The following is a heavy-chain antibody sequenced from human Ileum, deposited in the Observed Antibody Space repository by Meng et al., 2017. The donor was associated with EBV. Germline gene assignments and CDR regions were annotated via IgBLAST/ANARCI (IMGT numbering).Heavy chain of an antibody. Sequence: GEVEGGGGGGGGRGGSRGRRGAGAGGGRRGGDWWSWVREPPGKGLEWSGEIYQSGSSNYNPSLKSRVTMSVDKSKKQFSLKLSFVTAADTAVYYCARVGQWLPIDYWGQGSLVTVSS. D-gene: IGHD6-19*01. CDR3: ARVGQWLPIDY. CDR1: GGGRRGGDW. V-gene: IGHV4-4*02. CDR2: IYQSGSS. J-gene: IGHJ4*02.